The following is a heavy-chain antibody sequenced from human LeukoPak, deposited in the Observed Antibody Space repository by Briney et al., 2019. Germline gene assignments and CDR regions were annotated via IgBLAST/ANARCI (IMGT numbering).Heavy chain of an antibody. CDR2: MNPNSGNT. V-gene: IGHV1-8*01. Sequence: ASVKVSCKASGYTFTSYDINWVRQATGQGLEWMGWMNPNSGNTGYAQKFQGRVTMTKNTSIGTAYMELSNLRSEDTAMYYCARGPYDSSGYRFDCWGQGTLVTVSS. CDR3: ARGPYDSSGYRFDC. J-gene: IGHJ4*02. D-gene: IGHD3-22*01. CDR1: GYTFTSYD.